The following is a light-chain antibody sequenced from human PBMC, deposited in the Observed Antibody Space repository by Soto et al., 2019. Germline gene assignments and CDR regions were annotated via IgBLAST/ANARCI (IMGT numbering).Light chain of an antibody. Sequence: EIVLTQSPATLSVSPGERATLSCLASQSISSNLAWYQQKPGQAPRLLIYSVSTRATGVPARFSGSGSGTQFTLSISSLQSEDFAVYYCKQYNNWPPLTFGQGTRLEI. CDR2: SVS. V-gene: IGKV3-15*01. CDR1: QSISSN. J-gene: IGKJ5*01. CDR3: KQYNNWPPLT.